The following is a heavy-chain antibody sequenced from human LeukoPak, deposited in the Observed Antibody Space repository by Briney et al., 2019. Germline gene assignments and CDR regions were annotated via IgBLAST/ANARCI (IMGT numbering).Heavy chain of an antibody. CDR2: IWYDGSDK. CDR1: GFTFSSYG. D-gene: IGHD1-26*01. J-gene: IGHJ4*02. V-gene: IGHV3-33*01. Sequence: GGSLRLSCAESGFTFSSYGMHWVRQAPGKGLEWVAVIWYDGSDKYYSDSVQGRFTISRDNSKNTLYLQMNSLRAEDTAVYYCARDALGGNYASVDYWGQGTLVTVSS. CDR3: ARDALGGNYASVDY.